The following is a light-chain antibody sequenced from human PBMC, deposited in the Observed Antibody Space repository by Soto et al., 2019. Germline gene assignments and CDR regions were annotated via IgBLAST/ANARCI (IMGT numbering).Light chain of an antibody. V-gene: IGKV1-39*01. CDR3: QQSYSTPYT. Sequence: DIQMTQSLSSLSASVGDRVTITCRASQYISSYLNWYQQKPGNAPNLLIFAASSLQSGVPSRFSGSGSGTDFTLTISSLQPEDFATYYCQQSYSTPYTFGQGTKLEIK. CDR1: QYISSY. J-gene: IGKJ2*01. CDR2: AAS.